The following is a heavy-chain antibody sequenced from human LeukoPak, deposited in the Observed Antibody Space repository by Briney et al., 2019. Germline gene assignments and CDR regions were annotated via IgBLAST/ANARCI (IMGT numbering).Heavy chain of an antibody. V-gene: IGHV4-38-2*02. CDR2: IYHSGNT. CDR1: GYSIKSGNY. J-gene: IGHJ4*02. CDR3: ATQSGSLGDYFDY. D-gene: IGHD3-22*01. Sequence: SETLSVTCTESGYSIKSGNYGGWSRMQTGKGLEWIGSIYHSGNTYYDPSLKSRVTMSVHTSKNQFSLNLSSVTAADTAVYYCATQSGSLGDYFDYWGQGTLVTVSS.